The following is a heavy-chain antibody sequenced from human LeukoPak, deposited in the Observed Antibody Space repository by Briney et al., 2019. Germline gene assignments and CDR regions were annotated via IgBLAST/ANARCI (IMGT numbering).Heavy chain of an antibody. CDR2: ISSSGSST. CDR1: GFTFSTYA. Sequence: PGGSLRLSCAASGFTFSTYAMAWVRQPPGKGLEWVSGISSSGSSTYYADSVKGRFTISRDNSKNMLYLQMNSLRAEDTAVYYCARGPSMVRGVILPSDYWGQGTLVTVSS. J-gene: IGHJ4*02. V-gene: IGHV3-23*01. CDR3: ARGPSMVRGVILPSDY. D-gene: IGHD3-10*01.